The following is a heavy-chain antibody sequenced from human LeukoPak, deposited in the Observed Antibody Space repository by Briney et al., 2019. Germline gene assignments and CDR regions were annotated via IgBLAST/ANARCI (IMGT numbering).Heavy chain of an antibody. CDR2: IYYSGST. D-gene: IGHD6-13*01. J-gene: IGHJ3*02. CDR1: GASLSVSGRN. V-gene: IGHV4-39*01. CDR3: ARHGRYSSSWPDAFDI. Sequence: SETLSLTCTVSGASLSVSGRNWGWVRQPPGKGPEWIASIYYSGSTYYSPSLESRVTMSVDTSKNQFSLKLSSVTAADTAVYYCARHGRYSSSWPDAFDIWGQGTMVTVSS.